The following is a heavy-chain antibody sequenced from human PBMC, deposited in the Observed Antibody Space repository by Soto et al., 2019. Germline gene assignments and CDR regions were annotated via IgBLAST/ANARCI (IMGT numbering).Heavy chain of an antibody. CDR2: IYPGDSDT. J-gene: IGHJ6*03. Sequence: PGESLKISCKGSGYSFTSYWTGWVRQMPGKGLEWMGIIYPGDSDTRYSPSFQGQVTISADKSISTAYLQWSSLKASDTAMYYCARHGLVVVPAAMGEETYYYYYMDVWGKGTTVTVSS. D-gene: IGHD2-2*01. CDR1: GYSFTSYW. CDR3: ARHGLVVVPAAMGEETYYYYYMDV. V-gene: IGHV5-51*01.